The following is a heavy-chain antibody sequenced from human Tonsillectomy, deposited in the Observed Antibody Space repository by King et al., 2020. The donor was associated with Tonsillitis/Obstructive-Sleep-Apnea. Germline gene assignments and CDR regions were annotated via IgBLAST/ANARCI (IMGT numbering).Heavy chain of an antibody. CDR3: ARVTDFLSGYLYYFDY. D-gene: IGHD3-3*01. V-gene: IGHV4-59*01. CDR2: SYYSGST. CDR1: GGSISSYY. J-gene: IGHJ4*02. Sequence: QLQESGPGLVKPSETLSLTCTVSGGSISSYYWNRIRQPPGKGLEWIGYSYYSGSTNYNPSLKSRVTISVDTSKNQFSLKLSSVTAADTAVYYCARVTDFLSGYLYYFDYWGQGTLVTVSS.